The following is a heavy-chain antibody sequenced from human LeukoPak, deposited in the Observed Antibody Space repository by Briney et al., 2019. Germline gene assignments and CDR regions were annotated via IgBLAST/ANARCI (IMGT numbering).Heavy chain of an antibody. CDR2: IYSGGST. J-gene: IGHJ4*02. D-gene: IGHD4-11*01. V-gene: IGHV3-66*01. CDR1: GLTVSSNY. CDR3: AKGGSSYSEMDY. Sequence: GGSLRLSCAASGLTVSSNYMNWVRQAPGKGLEWVSVIYSGGSTYYADSVKGRFTISRDNSKNTLYLQMNSLRADDTAVYYCAKGGSSYSEMDYWGQGTLVTVSS.